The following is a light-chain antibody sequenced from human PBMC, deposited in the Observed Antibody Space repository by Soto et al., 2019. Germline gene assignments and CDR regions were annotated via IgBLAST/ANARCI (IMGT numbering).Light chain of an antibody. CDR1: NSNIGAGYD. Sequence: QSVLTQPPSVSGAPGQRVTISCTGYNSNIGAGYDVHWYQQLPGTAPKLLIYGNSNRPSGVSDRFSASKSGTSASLAITGLQAEDEADYYCQSYDSSLSGWVFGGGTKLTVL. J-gene: IGLJ3*02. CDR3: QSYDSSLSGWV. V-gene: IGLV1-40*01. CDR2: GNS.